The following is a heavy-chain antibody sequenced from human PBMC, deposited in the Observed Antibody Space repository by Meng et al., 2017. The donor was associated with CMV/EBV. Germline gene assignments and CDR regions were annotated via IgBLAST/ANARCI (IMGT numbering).Heavy chain of an antibody. CDR1: GYSISSGYY. Sequence: GSLRLSCTVSGYSISSGYYWGWTRQPPGKGLEWIGSIYHSGSTYYNPSLKSRVTISVDTSKNQFSLKLSSVTAADTAVYYCARDRAGSGSLSDTKWGQGTLVTVSS. J-gene: IGHJ4*02. D-gene: IGHD1-26*01. CDR3: ARDRAGSGSLSDTK. V-gene: IGHV4-38-2*02. CDR2: IYHSGST.